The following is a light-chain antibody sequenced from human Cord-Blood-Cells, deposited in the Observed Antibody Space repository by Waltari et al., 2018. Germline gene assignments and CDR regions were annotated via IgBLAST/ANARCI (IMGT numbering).Light chain of an antibody. CDR3: QQSYSTPWT. J-gene: IGKJ1*01. Sequence: DIQMTQSQSSLPASVGDRVTNTCRANQSISSYLNWYQQKPGKSPNLLIYAASSLQSGVPSRFCGLGSGTDFTLTISSLQPEDFATYYCQQSYSTPWTFDQGTNVEIK. CDR2: AAS. V-gene: IGKV1-39*01. CDR1: QSISSY.